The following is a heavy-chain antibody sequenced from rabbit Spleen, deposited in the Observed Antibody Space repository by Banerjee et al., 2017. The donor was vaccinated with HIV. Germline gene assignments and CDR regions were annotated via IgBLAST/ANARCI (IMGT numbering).Heavy chain of an antibody. Sequence: QEQLVESGGGLVKPEGSLTLSCTASGFSFSNKAVMCWVRQAPGKGLEWIACINAVTGKAVYASWAKGRFTFSKTSSTTVTLQMTSLTAADTATYFCARLFAYAGYAGFGYATLDYFNLWGPGTLVTVS. CDR3: ARLFAYAGYAGFGYATLDYFNL. J-gene: IGHJ4*01. CDR2: INAVTGKA. CDR1: GFSFSNKAV. D-gene: IGHD6-1*01. V-gene: IGHV1S45*01.